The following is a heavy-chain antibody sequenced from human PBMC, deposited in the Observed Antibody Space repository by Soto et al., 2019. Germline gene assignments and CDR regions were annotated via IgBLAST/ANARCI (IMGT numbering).Heavy chain of an antibody. J-gene: IGHJ3*02. CDR2: IYYSGST. D-gene: IGHD3-10*01. Sequence: SETLSLTCTVSGGSISSYYWSWIRQPPGKGLEWIGYIYYSGSTNYNPSLKSRVTISVDTSKNQFSLKLSSVTAADTAVYYCARDPVVVRGRDAFDIWGQGTMVTVSS. V-gene: IGHV4-59*01. CDR1: GGSISSYY. CDR3: ARDPVVVRGRDAFDI.